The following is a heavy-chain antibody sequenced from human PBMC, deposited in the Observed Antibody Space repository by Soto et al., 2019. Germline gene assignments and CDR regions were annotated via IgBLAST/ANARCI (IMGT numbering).Heavy chain of an antibody. CDR1: GGSISSGGYY. Sequence: QVQLQESGPGLVKPSQTLSLTCTVSGGSISSGGYYWSWIRQHPGKGLEWIGYIYYSGSTYYNPSLKSRVTISVDTSKNQFSLKLSSVTAAATAVYYCARDTIYFDWTHYFDYWGQGTLVTVSS. CDR2: IYYSGST. V-gene: IGHV4-31*03. J-gene: IGHJ4*02. CDR3: ARDTIYFDWTHYFDY. D-gene: IGHD3-9*01.